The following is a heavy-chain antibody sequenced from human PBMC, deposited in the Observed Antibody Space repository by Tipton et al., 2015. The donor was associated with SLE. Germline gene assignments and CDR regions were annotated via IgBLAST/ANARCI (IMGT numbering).Heavy chain of an antibody. J-gene: IGHJ6*02. D-gene: IGHD2-21*01. CDR1: GGSMSGYY. CDR2: VVYGGST. V-gene: IGHV4-59*12. CDR3: AREGDSSANFYYYGVNV. Sequence: TLSLTCSVSGGSMSGYYWNWIRQPPGKGLEWIGFVVYGGSTDYNPSLKSRVSISIDTSKNEFSLKLSSVTAADTAVYYCAREGDSSANFYYYGVNVWGQGTTVTVSS.